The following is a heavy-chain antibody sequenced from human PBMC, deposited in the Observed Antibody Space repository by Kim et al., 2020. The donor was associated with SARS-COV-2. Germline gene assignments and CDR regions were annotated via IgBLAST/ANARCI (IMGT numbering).Heavy chain of an antibody. Sequence: SETLSLTCTVSGGSISSYYWSWIRQPPGKGLEWIGYIYYSGSTTYNPSLKSRVTISVDTSKNQFSLKLSSVTAADTAVYYCARVGREYSSSSEGCFDYWGQGTLVTVSS. J-gene: IGHJ4*02. CDR3: ARVGREYSSSSEGCFDY. V-gene: IGHV4-59*13. CDR2: IYYSGST. D-gene: IGHD6-6*01. CDR1: GGSISSYY.